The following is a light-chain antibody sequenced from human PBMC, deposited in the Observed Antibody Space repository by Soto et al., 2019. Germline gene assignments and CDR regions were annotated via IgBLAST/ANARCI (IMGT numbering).Light chain of an antibody. CDR3: QQYGSSPWT. V-gene: IGKV3-20*01. J-gene: IGKJ1*01. Sequence: EIVLTQSPGTLSLSPGERATISCRASQSVSSSYLAWYQQKPGQAPRLLIYGASSRATGIPDRFSGSGSGTDFTFTISRLEPEDFAVYYCQQYGSSPWTFGQGTKV. CDR1: QSVSSSY. CDR2: GAS.